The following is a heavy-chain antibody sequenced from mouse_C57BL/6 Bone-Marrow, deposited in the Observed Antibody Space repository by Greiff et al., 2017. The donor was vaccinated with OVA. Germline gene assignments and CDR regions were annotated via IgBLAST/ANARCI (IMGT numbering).Heavy chain of an antibody. CDR2: ISSGGSYT. CDR1: GFTFSSYG. Sequence: EVQRVESGGDLVKPGGSLKLSCAASGFTFSSYGMSWVRQTPDKRLEWVATISSGGSYTYYPDSVKGRFTISRDKAKNTLYLQMSSLKSEDTAMYYCARHNGYYIFDYWGQGTTLTVSS. CDR3: ARHNGYYIFDY. J-gene: IGHJ2*01. V-gene: IGHV5-6*01. D-gene: IGHD2-3*01.